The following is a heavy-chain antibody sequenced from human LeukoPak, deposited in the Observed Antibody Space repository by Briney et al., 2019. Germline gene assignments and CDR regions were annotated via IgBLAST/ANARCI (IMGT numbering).Heavy chain of an antibody. D-gene: IGHD1-1*01. CDR1: GGSFSGYY. J-gene: IGHJ6*03. CDR2: INHSGST. CDR3: ARARAVSRSRYPYYMDV. V-gene: IGHV4-34*01. Sequence: PSETLSLTCAVYGGSFSGYYWSWIRQPPGKGLEWIGEINHSGSTNYNPSLKSRVTISVDTSKNQFSLKLSSVTAADTAVYYCARARAVSRSRYPYYMDVWGKGTTVTVSS.